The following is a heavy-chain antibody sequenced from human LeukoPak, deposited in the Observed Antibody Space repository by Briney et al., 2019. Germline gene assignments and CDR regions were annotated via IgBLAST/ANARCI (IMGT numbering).Heavy chain of an antibody. CDR2: ISSSGSTI. V-gene: IGHV3-48*03. CDR3: AKEHGNYDILTGYSTTVVTATYYFDY. J-gene: IGHJ4*02. Sequence: GGSLRLSCAASGFTFSSYEMNWVRQAPGKGLEWVSYISSSGSTIYYADSVKGRFTISRDNAKNSLYLQMNSLRAEDTAVYYCAKEHGNYDILTGYSTTVVTATYYFDYWGQGTLVTVSS. D-gene: IGHD3-9*01. CDR1: GFTFSSYE.